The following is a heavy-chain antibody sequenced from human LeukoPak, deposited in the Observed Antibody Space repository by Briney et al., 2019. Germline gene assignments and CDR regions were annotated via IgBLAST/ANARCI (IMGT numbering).Heavy chain of an antibody. V-gene: IGHV4-61*02. J-gene: IGHJ5*02. D-gene: IGHD3-10*01. CDR1: GGSISSGSYY. Sequence: SETLSLTCTVSGGSISSGSYYWSWIRQPAGKGLEWIGRIYTSGSTNYNPSLKSRVTISVDTSKNQFSLKLSSVTAADTAVYYCARVAHYYGSGSLDNWFDPWGQGTLVTVSS. CDR2: IYTSGST. CDR3: ARVAHYYGSGSLDNWFDP.